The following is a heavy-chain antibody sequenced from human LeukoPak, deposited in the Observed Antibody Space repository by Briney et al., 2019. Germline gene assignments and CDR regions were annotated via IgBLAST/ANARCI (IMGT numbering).Heavy chain of an antibody. CDR3: ARDWFHAIDY. CDR1: GGSFSGYY. V-gene: IGHV4-34*01. D-gene: IGHD2/OR15-2a*01. CDR2: INHSGTT. Sequence: SETLSLTCAVYGGSFSGYYWSWIRQPPGKGLEWIGEINHSGTTNYNPSLKSRVTMSVDTSKNQFSLKLTSVTAADTAVYYCARDWFHAIDYWGQGTLVTVSS. J-gene: IGHJ4*02.